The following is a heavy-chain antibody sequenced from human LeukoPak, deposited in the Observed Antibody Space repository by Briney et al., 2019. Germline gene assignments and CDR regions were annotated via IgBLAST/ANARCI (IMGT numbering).Heavy chain of an antibody. J-gene: IGHJ4*02. CDR2: IYYSGST. CDR3: ARGEVRWEPSGIDY. D-gene: IGHD1-26*01. Sequence: SETLSLTCTVSGGSIGSSSYYWGWIRQPPGKGLEWIGSIYYSGSTYYNPSLKSRVTISVDTSKNQFSLKLGSVTAADTAVYYCARGEVRWEPSGIDYWGQGTLVTVSS. CDR1: GGSIGSSSYY. V-gene: IGHV4-39*01.